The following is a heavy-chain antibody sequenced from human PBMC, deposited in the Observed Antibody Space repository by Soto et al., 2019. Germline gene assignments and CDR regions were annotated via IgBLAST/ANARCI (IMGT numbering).Heavy chain of an antibody. D-gene: IGHD4-4*01. J-gene: IGHJ4*02. V-gene: IGHV1-24*01. CDR2: FDPEDGET. CDR1: GYTLTELS. Sequence: ASVKVSCKVSGYTLTELSMHWVRQAPGKGLEWMGGFDPEDGETIYAQKFQGRVTMTEDTSTDTAYMELSSLRSEDTAVYYCVRGMTTVTTLDYWGQGTLVTVSS. CDR3: VRGMTTVTTLDY.